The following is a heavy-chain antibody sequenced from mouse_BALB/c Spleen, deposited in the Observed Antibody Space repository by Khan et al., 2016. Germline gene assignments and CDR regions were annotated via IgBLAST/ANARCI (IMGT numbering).Heavy chain of an antibody. CDR1: GYSITSDYA. J-gene: IGHJ1*01. CDR3: ARFYCGSSCWYVDV. V-gene: IGHV3-2*02. CDR2: ISYSGSP. D-gene: IGHD1-1*01. Sequence: EVQLQESGPGLVKPSQSLSLTCTVTGYSITSDYAWNWIRQFPGNKLEWMGYISYSGSPSYNPYLKSRISITRDTSKNQFFLQLNSVTTEDTATXCCARFYCGSSCWYVDVWGAGTTVTVAS.